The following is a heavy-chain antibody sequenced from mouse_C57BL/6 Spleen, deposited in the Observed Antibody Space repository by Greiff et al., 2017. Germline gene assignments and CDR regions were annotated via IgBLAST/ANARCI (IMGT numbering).Heavy chain of an antibody. Sequence: QVQLQQPGAELVKPGASVKLSCKASGYTFTSYWMHWVKQRPGQGLEWIGMIHPNSGSTKYNEKFKSKATLTVDKSSSTAYMQLSSLTSEDSAVYYCAREGAAQALFAYWGQGTLVTVSA. V-gene: IGHV1-64*01. D-gene: IGHD3-2*02. J-gene: IGHJ3*01. CDR1: GYTFTSYW. CDR2: IHPNSGST. CDR3: AREGAAQALFAY.